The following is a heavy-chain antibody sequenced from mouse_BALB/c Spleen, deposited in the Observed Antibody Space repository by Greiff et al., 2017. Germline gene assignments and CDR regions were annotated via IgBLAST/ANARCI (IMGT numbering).Heavy chain of an antibody. CDR3: TLYGNPYAMDY. D-gene: IGHD2-1*01. V-gene: IGHV14-4*02. CDR1: GFNIKDYY. J-gene: IGHJ4*01. CDR2: IDPENGDT. Sequence: VQLQQSGAELVRSGASVKLSCTASGFNIKDYYMHWVKQRPEQGLEWIGWIDPENGDTEYAPKFQGKATMTADTSSNTAYLQLSSLTSEDTAVYYCTLYGNPYAMDYWGQGTSVTVAS.